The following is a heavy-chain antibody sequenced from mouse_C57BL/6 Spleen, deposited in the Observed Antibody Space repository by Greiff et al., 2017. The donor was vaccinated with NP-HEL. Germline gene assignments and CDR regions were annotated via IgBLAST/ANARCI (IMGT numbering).Heavy chain of an antibody. V-gene: IGHV1-42*01. CDR3: ARRGTNYFDY. J-gene: IGHJ2*01. CDR1: GYSFTGYY. CDR2: INPSTGGT. Sequence: VQLKESGPELVKPGASVKISCKASGYSFTGYYMNWVKQSPEKSLEWIGEINPSTGGTTYNQKFKAKATLTVDKSSSTAYMQLKSLTSEDSAVYYCARRGTNYFDYWGQGTTLTVSS. D-gene: IGHD3-3*01.